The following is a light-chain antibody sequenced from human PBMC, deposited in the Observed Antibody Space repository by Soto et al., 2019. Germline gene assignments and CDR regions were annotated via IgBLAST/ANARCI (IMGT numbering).Light chain of an antibody. V-gene: IGLV2-14*01. J-gene: IGLJ1*01. CDR3: SSHTSSSTLF. Sequence: QSALTQPASVSGSPGQSITISCTGTSSDVGGYNYVSWYQQHPGKAPKLMIYDVSNRPSGVSNRFSGSKSGNTASLTISGLQAEDEADYYCSSHTSSSTLFFGTGTKSPS. CDR1: SSDVGGYNY. CDR2: DVS.